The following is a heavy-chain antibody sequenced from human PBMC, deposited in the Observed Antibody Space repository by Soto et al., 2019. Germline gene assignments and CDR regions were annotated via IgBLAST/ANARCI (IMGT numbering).Heavy chain of an antibody. D-gene: IGHD5-18*01. CDR2: IKGDGSEK. Sequence: GGSLRLSCAASGFTFNTYWMTWVRQAPGKGPEWVANIKGDGSEKYYVDSVKGRFTISRDSANNSLFLQMNNLRAEDTAFYYCARIQGVGFYDFWSHETLVTVSS. J-gene: IGHJ5*01. CDR3: ARIQGVGFYDF. V-gene: IGHV3-7*05. CDR1: GFTFNTYW.